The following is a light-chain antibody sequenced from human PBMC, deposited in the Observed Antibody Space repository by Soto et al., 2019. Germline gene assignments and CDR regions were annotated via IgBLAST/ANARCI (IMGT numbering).Light chain of an antibody. J-gene: IGLJ1*01. CDR2: DVT. CDR3: SSYRSSSLYV. CDR1: SSDVGGYNY. V-gene: IGLV2-14*01. Sequence: QSALTQPASVSRSPGQSITIYCTGTSSDVGGYNYVSWYQQHPGKAPKLMIYDVTNRPSGVSNRFSGSKSGNTASLTISGLQAEDEADYYCSSYRSSSLYVFGTGTKVTV.